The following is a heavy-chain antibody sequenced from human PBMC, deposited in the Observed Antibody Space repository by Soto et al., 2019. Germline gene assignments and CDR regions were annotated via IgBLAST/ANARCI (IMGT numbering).Heavy chain of an antibody. D-gene: IGHD5-18*01. CDR3: ARHSRIQLWYLDY. CDR2: IYYSGST. Sequence: QLQLQESGPGLVKPSETLSLTCTVSGGSISSSSYYWGWIRQPPGKGLEWIGSIYYSGSTYYNPSLKSRVTISVDTSKNQFSLKLSSVTAADTAVYYCARHSRIQLWYLDYWGQGTLVTVSS. J-gene: IGHJ4*02. CDR1: GGSISSSSYY. V-gene: IGHV4-39*01.